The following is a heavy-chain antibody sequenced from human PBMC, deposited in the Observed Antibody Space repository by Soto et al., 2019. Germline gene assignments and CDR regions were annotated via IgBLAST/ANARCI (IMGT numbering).Heavy chain of an antibody. CDR2: ISSSSSYI. Sequence: PGGSLRLSCAASEFTFSTYSMNWVRQAPGKGLEWVSSISSSSSYIYYADSVKGRFTISRDNAKNTLYLQMNSLRAEDTAVYYCARDRYSSGWPTDYWGQGTLVTVSS. CDR3: ARDRYSSGWPTDY. CDR1: EFTFSTYS. V-gene: IGHV3-21*01. D-gene: IGHD6-19*01. J-gene: IGHJ4*02.